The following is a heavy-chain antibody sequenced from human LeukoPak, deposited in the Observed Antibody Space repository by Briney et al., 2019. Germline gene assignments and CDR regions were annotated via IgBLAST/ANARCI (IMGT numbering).Heavy chain of an antibody. CDR2: IYYTGSS. CDR1: GGSISSSSYY. J-gene: IGHJ4*02. CDR3: ARIIVATITGGRYFDY. V-gene: IGHV4-39*07. Sequence: PSETLSLTCTVSGGSISSSSYYWGWIRQPPGKGLEWIGNIYYTGSSYYNPSLKSRVTISGDTSKNQFSLKLSSLTAAETAMYYCARIIVATITGGRYFDYWGQGTLVTVSS. D-gene: IGHD5-12*01.